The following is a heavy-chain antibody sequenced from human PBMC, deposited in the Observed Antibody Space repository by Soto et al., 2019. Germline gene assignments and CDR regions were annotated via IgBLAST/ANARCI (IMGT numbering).Heavy chain of an antibody. CDR1: GGSISSGGYY. CDR3: ARVPSATRKNNWFDP. D-gene: IGHD2-2*01. J-gene: IGHJ5*02. CDR2: IYYSGST. V-gene: IGHV4-31*03. Sequence: QVQLQESGPGLVKPSQTLSLTCTVSGGSISSGGYYWSWIRQHPGKGLEWIGYIYYSGSTYYNPSLKSRVTISVDTSKNQFSLKLSSVTVADTAVYYCARVPSATRKNNWFDPWGQGTLVTVSS.